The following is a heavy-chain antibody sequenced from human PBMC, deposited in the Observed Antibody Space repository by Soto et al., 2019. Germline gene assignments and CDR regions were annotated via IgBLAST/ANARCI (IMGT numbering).Heavy chain of an antibody. CDR1: GGSISSVGYY. D-gene: IGHD5-18*01. Sequence: QVQLQESGPGLVKPSQTLSLTCTVSGGSISSVGYYWSWIRQDPGKGLEWIGYIYYSGSTYYNPSLKSRLTISVDTSKNHFSLKLSSVTAADTAVYYCAIDLGYTYGFMDVWGQGTTVTVSS. J-gene: IGHJ6*02. CDR2: IYYSGST. CDR3: AIDLGYTYGFMDV. V-gene: IGHV4-31*03.